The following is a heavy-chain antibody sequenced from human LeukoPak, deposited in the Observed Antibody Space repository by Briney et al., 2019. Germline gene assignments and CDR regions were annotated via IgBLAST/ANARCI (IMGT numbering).Heavy chain of an antibody. CDR1: GFTFSSYG. CDR3: AKDQVRYSSGWYERASYFDY. CDR2: ISSSSSTI. J-gene: IGHJ4*02. Sequence: GGSLRLSCAASGFTFSSYGMTWVRQAPGKGLEWVSYISSSSSTIYYADSVKGRFTISRDNAKNSLYLQMNSLRAEDTAVYYCAKDQVRYSSGWYERASYFDYWGQGTLVTVSS. V-gene: IGHV3-48*01. D-gene: IGHD6-19*01.